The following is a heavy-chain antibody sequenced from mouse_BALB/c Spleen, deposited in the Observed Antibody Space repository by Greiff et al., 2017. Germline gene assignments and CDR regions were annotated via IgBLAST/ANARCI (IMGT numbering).Heavy chain of an antibody. Sequence: EVQLVESGGGLVQPGGSLRLSCATSGFTFTDYYMSWVRQPPGKALEWLGFIRNKANGYTTEYSASVKGRFTISRDNSQSILYLQMNTLRAEDSATYYCAREGGTGAMDYWGQGTSGTVSS. CDR3: AREGGTGAMDY. D-gene: IGHD4-1*01. J-gene: IGHJ4*01. CDR2: IRNKANGYTT. CDR1: GFTFTDYY. V-gene: IGHV7-3*02.